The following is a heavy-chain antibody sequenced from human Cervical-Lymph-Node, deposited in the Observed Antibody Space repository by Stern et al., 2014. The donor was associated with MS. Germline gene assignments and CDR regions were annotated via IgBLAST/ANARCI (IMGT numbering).Heavy chain of an antibody. CDR1: GFTFSDYS. CDR2: ISSTGTYI. V-gene: IGHV3-21*01. CDR3: ATDLMTTVTTIEY. D-gene: IGHD4-17*01. J-gene: IGHJ4*02. Sequence: VQLVESGGGLVKPGGSLRLSCVASGFTFSDYSVNWVRQAPGKGLEWVSSISSTGTYIYYADSVKGRFTISRDNAKNSLYLQMNSLRAEDTAVNYCATDLMTTVTTIEYWGQGALVTVSS.